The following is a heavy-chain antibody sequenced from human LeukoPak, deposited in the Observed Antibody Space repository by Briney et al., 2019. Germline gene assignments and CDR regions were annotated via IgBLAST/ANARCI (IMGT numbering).Heavy chain of an antibody. J-gene: IGHJ4*02. CDR1: GGSFSGYY. Sequence: SETLSLTCAVSGGSFSGYYWSWIRQPPGKGLEWIGEINHNGSTNYNPSLKSRVTISVDTSKTQFSLQLSSVTAADTAVYYCASGPYGDHLDYWGQGTLVTVSS. V-gene: IGHV4-34*01. D-gene: IGHD4-17*01. CDR2: INHNGST. CDR3: ASGPYGDHLDY.